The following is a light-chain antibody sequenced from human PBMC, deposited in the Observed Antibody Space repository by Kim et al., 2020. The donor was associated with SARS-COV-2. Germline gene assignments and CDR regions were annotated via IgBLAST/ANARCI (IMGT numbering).Light chain of an antibody. CDR1: QSVSSF. CDR3: QQRSSWPLT. V-gene: IGKV3-11*01. J-gene: IGKJ4*01. CDR2: DAS. Sequence: EIVLTQSPATLSLSPGERATLSCRASQSVSSFLTLFQQKPGQAPRLLIYDASTRATGIPARFSGSGSGTDFTLTISSLEPEDFAIYYCQQRSSWPLTFGGGTKVDIK.